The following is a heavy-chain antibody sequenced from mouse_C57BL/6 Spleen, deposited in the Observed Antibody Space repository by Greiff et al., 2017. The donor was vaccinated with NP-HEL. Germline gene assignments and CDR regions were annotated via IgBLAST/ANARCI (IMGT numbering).Heavy chain of an antibody. D-gene: IGHD1-1*01. Sequence: QVQLQQSGAELARPGASVKLSCKASGYTFTSYGISWVKQRTGQGLEWIGEIYPRSGNTYYNEKFKGKATLTADKSSSTAYMELRSLTSEDSAVYFCARSGTVVATEGYFDVWGTGTTVTVSS. V-gene: IGHV1-81*01. CDR3: ARSGTVVATEGYFDV. CDR1: GYTFTSYG. CDR2: IYPRSGNT. J-gene: IGHJ1*03.